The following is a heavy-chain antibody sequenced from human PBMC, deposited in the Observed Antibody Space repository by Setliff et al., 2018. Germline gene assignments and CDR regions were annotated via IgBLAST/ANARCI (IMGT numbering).Heavy chain of an antibody. CDR1: GDSISSRTYY. Sequence: PSETLSLTCTVSGDSISSRTYYWSWIRQPAGKGLEWIGHIYTSWSTIYNPSLKSRLTISVDTSKNHFSLKLSSVTAADTAVYYCAGSTVTQVDYWGQGTLVTVSS. D-gene: IGHD4-17*01. V-gene: IGHV4-61*09. J-gene: IGHJ4*02. CDR3: AGSTVTQVDY. CDR2: IYTSWST.